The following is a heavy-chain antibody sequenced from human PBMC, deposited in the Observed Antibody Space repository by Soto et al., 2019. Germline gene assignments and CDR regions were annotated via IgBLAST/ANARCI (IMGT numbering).Heavy chain of an antibody. V-gene: IGHV3-11*01. J-gene: IGHJ4*02. CDR1: RFTFSDYY. Sequence: GGSLRLSCAGSRFTFSDYYMSWIRQAPGKGLEWVSYITSDGGTVYYADSVKGRFTISRDNAKSSLYLQMNSLRVDDTAVYYCGRRYYGSGSYIWGQGTPVTVSS. D-gene: IGHD3-10*01. CDR2: ITSDGGTV. CDR3: GRRYYGSGSYI.